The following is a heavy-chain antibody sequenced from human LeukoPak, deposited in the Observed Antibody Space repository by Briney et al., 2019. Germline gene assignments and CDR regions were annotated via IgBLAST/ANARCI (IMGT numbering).Heavy chain of an antibody. CDR1: GFTFNSYG. V-gene: IGHV3-30*02. CDR3: AKDMGSGCSGGSCYPAFDI. Sequence: GGSLRLSCAASGFTFNSYGIHWVRQAPGKGLEWVAFIWYDGSNKYYADSVKGRFTISRDNSKNTLYLQMNSLRAEDTALYYCAKDMGSGCSGGSCYPAFDIWGQGTMVTVSS. D-gene: IGHD2-15*01. J-gene: IGHJ3*02. CDR2: IWYDGSNK.